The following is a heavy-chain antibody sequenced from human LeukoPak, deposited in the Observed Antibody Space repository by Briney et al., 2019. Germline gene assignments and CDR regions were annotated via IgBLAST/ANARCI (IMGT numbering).Heavy chain of an antibody. D-gene: IGHD3-9*01. V-gene: IGHV1-2*02. J-gene: IGHJ4*02. CDR2: INPNSGGT. CDR3: ARRLLRYFDWPPKNFDY. Sequence: GASVKVSCKASGYTFTGYYMHWVRQAPGQGLEWMGWINPNSGGTNYAQKFQGRVTMTRDTSISTAYMELSRLRSDDTAVYYCARRLLRYFDWPPKNFDYWGQGTLVTVSS. CDR1: GYTFTGYY.